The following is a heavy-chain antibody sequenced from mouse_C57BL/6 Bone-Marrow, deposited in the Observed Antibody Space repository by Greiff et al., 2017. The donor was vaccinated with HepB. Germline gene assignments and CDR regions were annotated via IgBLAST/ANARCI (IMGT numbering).Heavy chain of an antibody. CDR1: GYSFTDYN. CDR2: INPNYGTT. CDR3: ARTGTTVVATLYYFDY. D-gene: IGHD1-1*01. J-gene: IGHJ2*01. V-gene: IGHV1-39*01. Sequence: EVQLVESGPELVKPGASVKISCKASGYSFTDYNMNWVKQSNGKSLEWIGVINPNYGTTSYNQKFKGKATLTVDQSSSTAYMQLNSLTSEDSAVYYCARTGTTVVATLYYFDYWGQGTTLTVSS.